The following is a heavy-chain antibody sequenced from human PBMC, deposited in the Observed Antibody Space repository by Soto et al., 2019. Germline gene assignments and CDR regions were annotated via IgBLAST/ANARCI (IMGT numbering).Heavy chain of an antibody. Sequence: QVQLVQSGAEVKKPGSSVKVSCKASGGTFSSYAISWVRQAPGQGLEWMGRIIPIFGTANYAQKFQGRVTITADKSTSTAYMELSGPRSEDTAVYYCAILRGRGDNCSSTSCLTYYYYYGMDVWGQGTTVTVSS. J-gene: IGHJ6*02. CDR3: AILRGRGDNCSSTSCLTYYYYYGMDV. V-gene: IGHV1-69*06. CDR1: GGTFSSYA. D-gene: IGHD2-2*01. CDR2: IIPIFGTA.